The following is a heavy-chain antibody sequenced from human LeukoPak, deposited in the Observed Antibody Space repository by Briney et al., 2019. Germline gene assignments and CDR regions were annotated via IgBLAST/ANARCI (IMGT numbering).Heavy chain of an antibody. V-gene: IGHV1-8*01. Sequence: ASVKVSCKASGYTFTSYDINWVRQATGQGLEWMGWMNPNSGNTGYAQKFQGRVTITTNTSTSTAYMELSSLRSEDTAVYYCARGGYYYDSSGYYYLAFDIWGQGTMVTVSS. CDR1: GYTFTSYD. CDR3: ARGGYYYDSSGYYYLAFDI. CDR2: MNPNSGNT. D-gene: IGHD3-22*01. J-gene: IGHJ3*02.